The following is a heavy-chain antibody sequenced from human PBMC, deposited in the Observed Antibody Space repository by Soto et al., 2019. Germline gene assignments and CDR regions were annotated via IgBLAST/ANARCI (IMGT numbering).Heavy chain of an antibody. D-gene: IGHD3-10*01. J-gene: IGHJ6*02. CDR3: AKDVWFGEFDYGMDV. Sequence: PGGSLRLSCAASGFTFSRYAMSWVRQAPGKGLEWVSAISGSGGSTYYADSVKGRFTISRDNSKNTLYLQMNSLRAEDTAVYYCAKDVWFGEFDYGMDVWGQGTTVTVSS. CDR1: GFTFSRYA. CDR2: ISGSGGST. V-gene: IGHV3-23*01.